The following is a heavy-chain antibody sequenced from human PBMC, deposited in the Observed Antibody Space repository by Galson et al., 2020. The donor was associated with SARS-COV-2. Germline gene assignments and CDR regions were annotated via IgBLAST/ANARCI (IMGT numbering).Heavy chain of an antibody. D-gene: IGHD3-10*01. J-gene: IGHJ4*02. CDR2: ICHDGSNK. V-gene: IGHV3-33*01. Sequence: GESLKISCAASGSTFSSYGMHWVRQAPGKGLEWVAVICHDGSNKYYADSVKGRFTISRDNSKNTLYLQMNSLRAEDTAVYYCAGGEYYGSGLGDFGYWGQGALVTVSS. CDR1: GSTFSSYG. CDR3: AGGEYYGSGLGDFGY.